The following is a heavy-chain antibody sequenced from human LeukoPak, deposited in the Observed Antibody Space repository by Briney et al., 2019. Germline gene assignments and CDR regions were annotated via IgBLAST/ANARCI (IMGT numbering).Heavy chain of an antibody. V-gene: IGHV3-30-3*01. J-gene: IGHJ5*02. D-gene: IGHD6-13*01. CDR3: ARDPSGIAAAGPWFDP. CDR1: GFTFSSYA. Sequence: GGSLRLSCAASGFTFSSYAMHWVRQAPGKGLEWVAVISYDGSNKYYADSVKGRFTISRDNSKNTLYLQMNSLRAEDTAVYYCARDPSGIAAAGPWFDPWGQGTLVTVSS. CDR2: ISYDGSNK.